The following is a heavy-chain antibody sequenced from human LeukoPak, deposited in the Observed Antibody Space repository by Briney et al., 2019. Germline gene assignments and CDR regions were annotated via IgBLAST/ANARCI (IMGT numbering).Heavy chain of an antibody. D-gene: IGHD3-9*01. V-gene: IGHV4-59*12. J-gene: IGHJ5*02. Sequence: GSLRLSCAASGFTFSNYWMSWVRQAPGKGLEWIGYIYDSRNTNYNPSLKSRVTISVDTSKNQFSLKLSSVTAADTAVYYCARAHYYDILTGYYRWFDPWGQGTLVTVSS. CDR1: GFTFSNYW. CDR3: ARAHYYDILTGYYRWFDP. CDR2: IYDSRNT.